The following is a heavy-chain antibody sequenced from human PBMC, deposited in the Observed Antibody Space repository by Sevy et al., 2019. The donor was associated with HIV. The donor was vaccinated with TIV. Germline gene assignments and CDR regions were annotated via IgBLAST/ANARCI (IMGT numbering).Heavy chain of an antibody. J-gene: IGHJ4*02. Sequence: GGSLRLSCAASGFTFSSYWMTWVRQAPGKGLEWVANMRQDGSEKYYVDSVRGRFTISRDNAKNSLYLQMNSLRAEETAVYYCARGIYGSGSRLGLGYWGQGTLVTVSS. CDR1: GFTFSSYW. V-gene: IGHV3-7*01. CDR2: MRQDGSEK. D-gene: IGHD3-10*01. CDR3: ARGIYGSGSRLGLGY.